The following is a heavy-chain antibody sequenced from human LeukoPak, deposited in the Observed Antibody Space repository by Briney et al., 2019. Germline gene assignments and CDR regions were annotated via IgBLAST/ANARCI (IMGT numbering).Heavy chain of an antibody. V-gene: IGHV3-15*01. CDR3: TAGTGRTDFDY. D-gene: IGHD6-13*01. J-gene: IGHJ4*02. Sequence: GGSLRLSCAGSGFSFGNAWMSWVRQAPGKGLEWVGRTKSKIGGGTTDYAAPVKGRFTISRDDSKNMLYLQMNSLETEDTAVYYCTAGTGRTDFDYWGQGTLVTVSS. CDR2: TKSKIGGGTT. CDR1: GFSFGNAW.